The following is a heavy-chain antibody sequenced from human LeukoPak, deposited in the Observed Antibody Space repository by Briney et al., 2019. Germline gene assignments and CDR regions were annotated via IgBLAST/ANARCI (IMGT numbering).Heavy chain of an antibody. V-gene: IGHV3-30*03. CDR3: ARGDHFTGYLQYYFDQ. J-gene: IGHJ4*02. CDR1: GFSFSDYG. CDR2: ISYDGGHK. Sequence: GGSLRLSCAASGFSFSDYGMHWVGQAPVKGLEWVALISYDGGHKYYRDSVKGRFTIFRNNSNNTLFLQMNDLSAEDSAVYYCARGDHFTGYLQYYFDQWGQGTLVTVSS. D-gene: IGHD3-9*01.